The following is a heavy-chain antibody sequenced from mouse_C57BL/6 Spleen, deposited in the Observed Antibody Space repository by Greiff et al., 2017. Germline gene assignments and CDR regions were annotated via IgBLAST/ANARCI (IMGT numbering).Heavy chain of an antibody. Sequence: QVQLKESGAELAKPGASVKLSCKASGYTFTRYWMHWVKPRPGQGLDWIGYINPSSGSTKYNQKFKDKATLTSAKSSSTAYMQLSSLTYEDSAVYYCAIDSNYEDAMDYWGQGTSVTVSS. D-gene: IGHD2-5*01. CDR2: INPSSGST. CDR1: GYTFTRYW. V-gene: IGHV1-7*01. CDR3: AIDSNYEDAMDY. J-gene: IGHJ4*01.